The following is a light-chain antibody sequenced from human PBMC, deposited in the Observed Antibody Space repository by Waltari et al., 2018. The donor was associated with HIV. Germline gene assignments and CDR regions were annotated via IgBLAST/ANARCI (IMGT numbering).Light chain of an antibody. CDR2: RSN. Sequence: SVLTPPPSAYATPGQRVTLSCSARSPNIGRHYVSWYQQLPGTAPKLLIYRSNQRPSGVPDRFSGSKSGTSASLAISGLRSEDEADYYCAAWDDSLSGPVFGGGTKLTVL. J-gene: IGLJ3*02. CDR1: SPNIGRHY. V-gene: IGLV1-47*01. CDR3: AAWDDSLSGPV.